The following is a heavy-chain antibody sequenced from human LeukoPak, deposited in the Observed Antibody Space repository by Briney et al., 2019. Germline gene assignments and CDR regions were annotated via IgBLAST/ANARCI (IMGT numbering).Heavy chain of an antibody. CDR3: AKDQGRAPYYFDY. J-gene: IGHJ4*02. V-gene: IGHV3-23*01. Sequence: GGSLRLSCAASGFTFSTYAMTWVRQAPGKGLEWVSLITGGGGSTYYVDSVKGRFTISRDNSKNTLYLQMNSLRAEDTAVYYCAKDQGRAPYYFDYWGQGTLVTVSS. CDR1: GFTFSTYA. CDR2: ITGGGGST.